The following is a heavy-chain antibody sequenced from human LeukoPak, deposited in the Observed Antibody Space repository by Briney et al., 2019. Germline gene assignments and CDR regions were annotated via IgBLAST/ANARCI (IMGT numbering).Heavy chain of an antibody. J-gene: IGHJ4*02. CDR3: TTAGIPVAGPYFDY. V-gene: IGHV3-15*01. Sequence: GGSLRLSCAASGFTFSNAWMSWARQAPGKGLEWVGRIKSKTDGGTTDYAAPVKGRFTISRDDSKNTLYLQMNSLKTEDTAVYYCTTAGIPVAGPYFDYWGQGTLVTVSS. D-gene: IGHD6-19*01. CDR1: GFTFSNAW. CDR2: IKSKTDGGTT.